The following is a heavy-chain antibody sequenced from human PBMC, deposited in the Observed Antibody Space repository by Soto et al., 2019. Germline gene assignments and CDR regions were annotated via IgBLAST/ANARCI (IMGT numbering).Heavy chain of an antibody. CDR3: ASTVAGWNWFDP. J-gene: IGHJ5*02. V-gene: IGHV1-18*04. D-gene: IGHD2-15*01. Sequence: ASVKVSCKASGYTFTSYGISWVRQAPGQGLEWMGWISAYNGNTNYAQKLQGRVTMTTDTSASTVYMELSSLRSEDTAVYYCASTVAGWNWFDPWGQGTLVTVSS. CDR2: ISAYNGNT. CDR1: GYTFTSYG.